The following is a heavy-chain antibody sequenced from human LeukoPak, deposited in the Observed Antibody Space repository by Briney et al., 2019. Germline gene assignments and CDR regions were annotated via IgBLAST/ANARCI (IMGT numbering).Heavy chain of an antibody. CDR1: GFTFSSYS. CDR2: ISSSSSYI. V-gene: IGHV3-21*01. D-gene: IGHD6-6*01. J-gene: IGHJ5*02. Sequence: PGGSLRLPCAASGFTFSSYSMNWVRQAPGKGLEWVSSISSSSSYIYYADSVKGRFTISRDNAKNSLYLQMNSLRAEDTAVYYCARDILAAGPNWFDPWGQGTLVTVSS. CDR3: ARDILAAGPNWFDP.